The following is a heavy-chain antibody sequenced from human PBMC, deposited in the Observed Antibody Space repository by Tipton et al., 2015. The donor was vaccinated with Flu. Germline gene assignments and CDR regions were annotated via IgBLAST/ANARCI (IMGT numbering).Heavy chain of an antibody. CDR2: IYHSGST. Sequence: TLSLTCTVSGYSISSGYYWGWIRQPPGKGLEWIGSIYHSGSTYYNPSLKSRVTISVDTSKNQFSLKLSSVTAADTAVYYCARDLGDSSSSFWGQGTLVTVSS. CDR3: ARDLGDSSSSF. V-gene: IGHV4-38-2*02. D-gene: IGHD6-6*01. CDR1: GYSISSGYY. J-gene: IGHJ4*02.